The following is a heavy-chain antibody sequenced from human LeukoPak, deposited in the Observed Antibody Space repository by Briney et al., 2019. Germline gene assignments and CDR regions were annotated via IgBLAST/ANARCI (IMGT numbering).Heavy chain of an antibody. J-gene: IGHJ3*02. CDR2: IRYDGSNK. D-gene: IGHD5-12*01. CDR3: SRGLESGYDSAFDI. CDR1: GFTFSRYG. Sequence: GWPLRLSYAPSGFTFSRYGIQWVRQAPARERAWVDFIRYDGSNKYYADSAKGRCTISRNNAKNTLYLQINRWRAQDPAVYFCSRGLESGYDSAFDIWGQGTVATVS. V-gene: IGHV3-30*02.